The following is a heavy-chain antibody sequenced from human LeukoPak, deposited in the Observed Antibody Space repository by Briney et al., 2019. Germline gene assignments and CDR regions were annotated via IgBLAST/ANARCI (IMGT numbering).Heavy chain of an antibody. V-gene: IGHV4-59*12. D-gene: IGHD3-22*01. Sequence: SETLSLTCTVSGGSISSYYWSWIRQPPGKGLEWIGYIYCSGSTNYNPSLKSRVTISVDMSKNQFSLKLSSVTAADTAVYYCAATYYYDSSGYPHAFDIWGQGTMVTVSS. CDR1: GGSISSYY. CDR2: IYCSGST. CDR3: AATYYYDSSGYPHAFDI. J-gene: IGHJ3*02.